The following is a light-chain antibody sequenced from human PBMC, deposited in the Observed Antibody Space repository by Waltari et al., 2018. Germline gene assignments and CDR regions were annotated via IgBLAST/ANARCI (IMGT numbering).Light chain of an antibody. J-gene: IGLJ2*01. CDR2: YDS. CDR3: LVWHSTTGHHGV. CDR1: NIGSKS. V-gene: IGLV3-21*04. Sequence: SYVVTQSPSVSVAPGETARITCGGDNIGSKSVHWYQQRPGQAPVLVISYDSDRPSGIPERFSGSNSGNTATLTISGVEAEDEADDYCLVWHSTTGHHGVFGGGTKLTVL.